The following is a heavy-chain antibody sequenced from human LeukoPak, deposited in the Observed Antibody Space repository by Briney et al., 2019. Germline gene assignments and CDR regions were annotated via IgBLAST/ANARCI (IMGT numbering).Heavy chain of an antibody. V-gene: IGHV3-48*03. J-gene: IGHJ6*04. CDR2: ISTSGSRI. CDR3: AELGITMIGGV. CDR1: GFTFSSHE. D-gene: IGHD3-10*02. Sequence: GGSLKPSCAASGFTFSSHEMNWVRQAPGKGLEWVSYISTSGSRIYHADSVKGRFTISRDNAKNSLSLQMNSLRAEDTAVYYCAELGITMIGGVWGKGTTVTISS.